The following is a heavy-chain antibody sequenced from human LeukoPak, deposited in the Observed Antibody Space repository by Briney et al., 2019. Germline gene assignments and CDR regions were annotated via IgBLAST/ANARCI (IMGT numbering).Heavy chain of an antibody. CDR2: FDPDDGET. Sequence: PGASVKVSCKVSGYSLTELSMHWVRQAPGKGLEWMGGFDPDDGETPLFAQKFQGRVSLTEDTSTDTAYMELSSLSSEDTAVYYSATGTIYCSSCANDYWGQGTLVTVSS. J-gene: IGHJ4*02. CDR1: GYSLTELS. CDR3: ATGTIYCSSCANDY. D-gene: IGHD2-2*01. V-gene: IGHV1-24*01.